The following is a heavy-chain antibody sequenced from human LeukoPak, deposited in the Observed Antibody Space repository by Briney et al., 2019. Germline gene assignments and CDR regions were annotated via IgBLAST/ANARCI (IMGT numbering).Heavy chain of an antibody. V-gene: IGHV3-23*01. Sequence: GGSLRLSCAASGFTFTSYTMSWVRQAPGKGLEWVSSISGSGGSTYYADSVKGRFTVSRDNSKNTLYLQMNSLRAEDTAVYYCARAMYSSGRTLDYWGQGTLVTVSS. D-gene: IGHD6-19*01. CDR1: GFTFTSYT. CDR3: ARAMYSSGRTLDY. J-gene: IGHJ4*02. CDR2: ISGSGGST.